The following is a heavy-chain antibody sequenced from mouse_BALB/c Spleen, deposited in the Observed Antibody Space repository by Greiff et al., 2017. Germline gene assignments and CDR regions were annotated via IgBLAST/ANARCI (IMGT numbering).Heavy chain of an antibody. Sequence: QVQLKESGPGLVQPSQSLSITCTVSGFSLTSYGVHWVRQSPGKGLEWLGVIWSGGSTDYNAAFISRLSISKDNSKSQVFFKMNSLQANDTAIYYCAGNYYGSSGGHFDVWGAGTTVTVSS. J-gene: IGHJ1*01. CDR2: IWSGGST. D-gene: IGHD1-1*01. CDR3: AGNYYGSSGGHFDV. V-gene: IGHV2-2*02. CDR1: GFSLTSYG.